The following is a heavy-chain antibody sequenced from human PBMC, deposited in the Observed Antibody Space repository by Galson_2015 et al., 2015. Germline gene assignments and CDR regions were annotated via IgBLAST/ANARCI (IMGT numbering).Heavy chain of an antibody. Sequence: SLRLSCAASGFTVSRNYMSWVRQAPGRGLEWVSVIHSGGGTYYADSVKGRFTISRDKSKNTLYLQMNSLRAEDTAVYYCARDAAITYYYESSGYTFMDVWGKGTTVIVSS. D-gene: IGHD3-22*01. CDR3: ARDAAITYYYESSGYTFMDV. CDR1: GFTVSRNY. J-gene: IGHJ6*04. V-gene: IGHV3-53*01. CDR2: IHSGGGT.